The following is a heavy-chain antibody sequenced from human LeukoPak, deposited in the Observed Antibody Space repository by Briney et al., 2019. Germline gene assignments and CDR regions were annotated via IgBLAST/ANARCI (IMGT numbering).Heavy chain of an antibody. CDR2: ISYDGSNK. CDR1: GFTFSSYG. Sequence: GGSLRLPCAASGFTFSSYGMHWVRQAPGKGLEWVAVISYDGSNKYYADSVKGRFTISRDNSKNTLYLQMNSLRAEDTAVYYCANGDPDYSNSLFDYWGQGTLVTVSS. CDR3: ANGDPDYSNSLFDY. D-gene: IGHD4-11*01. V-gene: IGHV3-30*18. J-gene: IGHJ4*02.